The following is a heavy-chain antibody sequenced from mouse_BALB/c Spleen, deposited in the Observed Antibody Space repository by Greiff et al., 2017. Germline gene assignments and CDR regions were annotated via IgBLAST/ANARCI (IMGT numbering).Heavy chain of an antibody. J-gene: IGHJ3*01. CDR3: ARGQDYDGYYGFAY. V-gene: IGHV5-6-5*01. CDR2: ISSGGST. D-gene: IGHD2-3*01. Sequence: EVQRVESGGGLVKPGGSLKLSCAASGFTFSSYAMSWVRQTPEKRLEWVASISSGGSTYYPDSVKGRFTISRDNARNILYLQMSSLRSEDTAMYYCARGQDYDGYYGFAYWGQGTLVTVSA. CDR1: GFTFSSYA.